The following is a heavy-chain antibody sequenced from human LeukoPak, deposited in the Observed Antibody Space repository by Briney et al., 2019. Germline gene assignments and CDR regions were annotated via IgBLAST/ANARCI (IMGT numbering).Heavy chain of an antibody. CDR2: ISYSGGT. V-gene: IGHV4-59*08. D-gene: IGHD3-10*01. CDR3: ARHPELYFFDY. CDR1: GAXISSYY. J-gene: IGHJ4*02. Sequence: PSETLSLTCTVSGAXISSYYCSWIRQPPGKGLEWIGYISYSGGTNYNPSLKSRVTISADTSKNQVSLTLSSVTAADTAVYYCARHPELYFFDYWGQGTLVTVSS.